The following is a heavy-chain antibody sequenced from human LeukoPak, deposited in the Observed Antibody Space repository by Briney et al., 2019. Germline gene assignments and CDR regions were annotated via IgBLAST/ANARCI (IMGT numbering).Heavy chain of an antibody. D-gene: IGHD4-11*01. CDR3: ARTESTTIAFDI. V-gene: IGHV4-59*01. CDR1: GGSISSYY. Sequence: SETLSLTCTVSGGSISSYYWSWIRQPPGKGLEWIGYIYYSGSTNYNPSLKSRVTISVDTSKNQFSLKLSSVTAADTAVHYCARTESTTIAFDIWGQGTMVTVSS. J-gene: IGHJ3*02. CDR2: IYYSGST.